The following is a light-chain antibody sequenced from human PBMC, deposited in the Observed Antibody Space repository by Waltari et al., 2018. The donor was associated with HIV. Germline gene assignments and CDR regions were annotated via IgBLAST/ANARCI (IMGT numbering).Light chain of an antibody. Sequence: EIVLTQSPPPRSSSPGERATFPCRASQSVSSYLAWYQQKPGQAPRLLIYDASNRATGIPARFSGSGSGTDFTLTISSLEPEDFAVYYCQQRSIWPLITFGQGTRLEIK. CDR1: QSVSSY. V-gene: IGKV3-11*01. CDR3: QQRSIWPLIT. CDR2: DAS. J-gene: IGKJ5*01.